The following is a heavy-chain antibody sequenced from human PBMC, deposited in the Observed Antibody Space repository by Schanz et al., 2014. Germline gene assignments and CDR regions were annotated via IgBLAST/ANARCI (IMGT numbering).Heavy chain of an antibody. J-gene: IGHJ6*03. CDR3: AKGSRSGSKVMDV. CDR1: GFNSDDYA. Sequence: QLVESGGGLVQPGKSLRLSCAASGFNSDDYAMHWVRQAPGKGLEWVSNIPWNGAAIGYAGSVRGRFTISRDSAKNSLYLQMNSLRPEDTALYYCAKGSRSGSKVMDVWGKGTTVTVSS. CDR2: IPWNGAAI. D-gene: IGHD3-10*01. V-gene: IGHV3-9*02.